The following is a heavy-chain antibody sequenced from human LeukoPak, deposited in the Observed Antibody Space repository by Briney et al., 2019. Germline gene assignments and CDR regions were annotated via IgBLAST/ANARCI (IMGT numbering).Heavy chain of an antibody. CDR2: INHSGST. V-gene: IGHV4-34*01. CDR1: GGSFSGYY. J-gene: IGHJ4*02. D-gene: IGHD6-19*01. CDR3: ARVVGSGWKFDY. Sequence: PSETLSLTCAVYGGSFSGYYWSWIRQPPGKGLEWIGEINHSGSTNYNPSLKSRVTISVDTSKDQFSLKLSSVTAADTAVYYCARVVGSGWKFDYWGQGTLVTVSS.